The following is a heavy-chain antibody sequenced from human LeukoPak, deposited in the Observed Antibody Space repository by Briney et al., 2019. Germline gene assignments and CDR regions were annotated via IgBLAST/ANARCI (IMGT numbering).Heavy chain of an antibody. CDR1: GGSISSGDYY. D-gene: IGHD6-6*01. V-gene: IGHV4-30-4*01. J-gene: IGHJ3*02. Sequence: SQTLSLTCTVSGGSISSGDYYWSWIRQPPGKGLEWIGYIYYSGSTNYNPSLKSRVTISVDTSKNQFSLKLSSVTAADTAVYYCARFLEYSSSSRLVAAFDIWGQGTMVTVSS. CDR2: IYYSGST. CDR3: ARFLEYSSSSRLVAAFDI.